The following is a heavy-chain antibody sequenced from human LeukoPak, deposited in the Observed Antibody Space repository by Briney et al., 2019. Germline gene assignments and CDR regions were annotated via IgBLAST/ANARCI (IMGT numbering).Heavy chain of an antibody. Sequence: PSETLSLTCTVSVGSIRSGAYDWSWIRQPPGKGLEWIGYISYSATTYYNHSLKSRVTISVDTYKTQFSLKLSSVTAADTAVYYCARYYDDSSGYYYYFDYWGQGTLVTVSS. V-gene: IGHV4-31*03. D-gene: IGHD3-22*01. CDR3: ARYYDDSSGYYYYFDY. CDR2: ISYSATT. CDR1: VGSIRSGAYD. J-gene: IGHJ4*02.